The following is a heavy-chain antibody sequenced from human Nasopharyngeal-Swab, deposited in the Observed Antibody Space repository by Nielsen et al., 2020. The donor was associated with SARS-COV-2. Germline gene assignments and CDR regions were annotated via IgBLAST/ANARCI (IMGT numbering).Heavy chain of an antibody. J-gene: IGHJ5*02. D-gene: IGHD6-19*01. V-gene: IGHV4-39*01. CDR2: IYNSGTT. Sequence: WIRQPPGKGLEWIGTIYNSGTTYTNPSLKSRASISIDMSNNQPSLELTSVTAADTAVYYCATPVAVAGRGRWFDPWGQGTLVTVSS. CDR3: ATPVAVAGRGRWFDP.